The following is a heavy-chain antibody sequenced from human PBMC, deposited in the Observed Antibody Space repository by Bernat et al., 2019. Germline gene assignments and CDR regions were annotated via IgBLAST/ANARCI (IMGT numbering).Heavy chain of an antibody. CDR3: ARLPLRYFAWLFNPAHDY. CDR2: ISAYNGNT. V-gene: IGHV1-18*01. J-gene: IGHJ4*02. D-gene: IGHD3-9*01. CDR1: GYTFTSYG. Sequence: QVQLVQSGAEVKKPGASVKVSCKASGYTFTSYGISWVRQAPGQGLEWMGWISAYNGNTNYAQKLQGRVTMTTDTSTSTAYMELRSLRSDDTAVYYCARLPLRYFAWLFNPAHDYWGQGTLVTVSS.